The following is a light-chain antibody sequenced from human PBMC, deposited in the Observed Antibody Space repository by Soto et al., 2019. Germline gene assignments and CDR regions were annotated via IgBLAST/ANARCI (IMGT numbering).Light chain of an antibody. Sequence: EIVMTQSPATLSVSPGERATLSCRASQSVSSNLAWYQQKPGQAPRLLIYGSSTRATGIPSRFSGSGSGTSVTLTISSLQSEDFAVYYCQQYNNWPPMTFGQGTKVEIK. CDR3: QQYNNWPPMT. J-gene: IGKJ1*01. CDR2: GSS. V-gene: IGKV3-15*01. CDR1: QSVSSN.